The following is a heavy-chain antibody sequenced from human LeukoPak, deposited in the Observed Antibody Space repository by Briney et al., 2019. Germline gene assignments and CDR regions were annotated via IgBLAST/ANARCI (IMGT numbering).Heavy chain of an antibody. D-gene: IGHD3-22*01. Sequence: SQTLSLTCTVSGGSISSGSYYWSWIRQPAGKGLEWIGRIYTSGSTNYNPSLKSRVTISVDTSKNQFSLKLSSVTAADTAVYYCARDSPEYYYDSSGTQGDAFDIWGQGTMVTVSS. J-gene: IGHJ3*02. CDR1: GGSISSGSYY. CDR2: IYTSGST. CDR3: ARDSPEYYYDSSGTQGDAFDI. V-gene: IGHV4-61*02.